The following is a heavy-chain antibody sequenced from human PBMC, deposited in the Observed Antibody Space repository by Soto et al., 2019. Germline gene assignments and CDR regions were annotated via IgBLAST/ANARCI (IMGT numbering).Heavy chain of an antibody. V-gene: IGHV3-30*03. D-gene: IGHD2-21*02. J-gene: IGHJ6*02. Sequence: WSLRLSCAASGFSFNTSGMHWVRQAPGKGLEWVAVIAFDGSQEFYGDSVRGRFTISRDNSKNTLFLQMKSLTPEDTAVYYCATKVRVTNYLYYGMDVWGQGTTVTVSS. CDR1: GFSFNTSG. CDR3: ATKVRVTNYLYYGMDV. CDR2: IAFDGSQE.